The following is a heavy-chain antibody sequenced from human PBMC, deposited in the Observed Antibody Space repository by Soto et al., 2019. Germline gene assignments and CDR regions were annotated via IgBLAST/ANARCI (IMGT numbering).Heavy chain of an antibody. Sequence: EVQLVESGGGLVKPGGSLRLSCAASGFTFSSYSMNWVRQAPGKGLEWVSGISSSSSNIYYADSVKGRFTITRDNAKNSLYLQMNSLRAEDTAVYYFARGVDCSAGPCYWGNYLGQGTLVTGSS. J-gene: IGHJ4*02. D-gene: IGHD2-15*01. CDR2: ISSSSSNI. CDR3: ARGVDCSAGPCYWGNY. CDR1: GFTFSSYS. V-gene: IGHV3-21*01.